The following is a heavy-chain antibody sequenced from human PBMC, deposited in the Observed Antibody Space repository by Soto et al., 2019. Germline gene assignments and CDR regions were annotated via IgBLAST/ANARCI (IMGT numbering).Heavy chain of an antibody. CDR3: GRGRSGQIVVFY. CDR1: GYSFTDYH. J-gene: IGHJ4*02. D-gene: IGHD1-26*01. V-gene: IGHV1-2*04. Sequence: RASVKVSCKASGYSFTDYHIHWVRQAPGQGLEWLGRINPKSGGTSTAQKFQGWVTMTTDTSISTASMELTRPTSDDTAVYYCGRGRSGQIVVFYWGQGTPVTVSS. CDR2: INPKSGGT.